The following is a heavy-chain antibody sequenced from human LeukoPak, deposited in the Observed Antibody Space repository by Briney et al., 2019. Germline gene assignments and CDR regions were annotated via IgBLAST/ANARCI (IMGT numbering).Heavy chain of an antibody. Sequence: SETLSLSCTVSGGSISGYYWLWIRQPPEKPLEYIGYIYYNGITNYNPSLRSRVTISVDTSKNQFSLKLSSVTAADTAVYYCAKARGYDYVWGSYRLLFDYWGQGTLVTVSS. J-gene: IGHJ4*02. CDR1: GGSISGYY. V-gene: IGHV4-59*08. CDR2: IYYNGIT. D-gene: IGHD3-16*02. CDR3: AKARGYDYVWGSYRLLFDY.